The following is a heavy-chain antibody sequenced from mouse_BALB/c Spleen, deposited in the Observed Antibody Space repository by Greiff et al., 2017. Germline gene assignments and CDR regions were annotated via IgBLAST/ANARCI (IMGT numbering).Heavy chain of an antibody. CDR1: GFNFTDTY. CDR3: ASELPYYYAMDY. Sequence: VQLQQSGAELVKPGASVKLSCTASGFNFTDTYMHWVKQRPEQGLEWIGRIDPANGNTKYDPKFQGKATITADTSSNTAYLQLSSLTSEVTAVYYCASELPYYYAMDYWGQGTSVTVSS. D-gene: IGHD2-1*01. J-gene: IGHJ4*01. CDR2: IDPANGNT. V-gene: IGHV14-3*02.